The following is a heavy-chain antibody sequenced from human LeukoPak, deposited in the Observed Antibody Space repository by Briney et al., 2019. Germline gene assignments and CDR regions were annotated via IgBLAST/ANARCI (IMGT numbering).Heavy chain of an antibody. CDR2: ISGSGGST. D-gene: IGHD3-22*01. Sequence: RPGGSLRLSCAASGFTFSNYAMGWVRQAPGKGLEWVSAISGSGGSTYYADSVKGRFTISRDNSKNTLYLQMNSLRAEDTAVYYCAKTYYYDSSGPRDFQHWGQGTLVTVSS. CDR1: GFTFSNYA. V-gene: IGHV3-23*01. CDR3: AKTYYYDSSGPRDFQH. J-gene: IGHJ1*01.